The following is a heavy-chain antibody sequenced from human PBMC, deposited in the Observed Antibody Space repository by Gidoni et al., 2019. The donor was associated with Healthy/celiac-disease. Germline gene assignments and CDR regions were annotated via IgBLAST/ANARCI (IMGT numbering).Heavy chain of an antibody. J-gene: IGHJ4*02. CDR1: GFTFSSYS. D-gene: IGHD4-17*01. V-gene: IGHV3-21*01. CDR3: ARDKATVVTGEFDY. CDR2: ISSSSSYI. Sequence: EVQLVESGGGLVKPGGSLRLSCAASGFTFSSYSMNWVRQAPGKGLEWVSSISSSSSYIYYADSVKGRFTISRDNAKNSLYLQMNSLRAEDTAVYYCARDKATVVTGEFDYWGQGTPVTVSS.